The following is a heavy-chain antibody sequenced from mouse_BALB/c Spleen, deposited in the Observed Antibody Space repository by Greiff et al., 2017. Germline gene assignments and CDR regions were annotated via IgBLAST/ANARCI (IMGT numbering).Heavy chain of an antibody. CDR3: ARPLITTDALDY. CDR1: GFTFSSFG. CDR2: ISNGGGST. V-gene: IGHV5-12-2*01. D-gene: IGHD2-4*01. J-gene: IGHJ4*01. Sequence: EVKVVESGGGLVQPGGSRKLSCAASGFTFSSFGMHWVRQAPEKGLEWVAYISNGGGSTYYPDTVKGRFTISRDNAKNTLYLQMSSLESEDTAMYYCARPLITTDALDYWGPGTSVTVSS.